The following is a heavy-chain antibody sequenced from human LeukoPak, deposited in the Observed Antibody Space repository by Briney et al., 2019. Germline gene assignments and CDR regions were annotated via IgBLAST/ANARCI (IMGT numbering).Heavy chain of an antibody. CDR3: AKDSGPGSYYPTGDEY. J-gene: IGHJ4*02. V-gene: IGHV3-23*01. CDR1: GFTFSNYA. D-gene: IGHD3-10*01. Sequence: GGSLRLSCAASGFTFSNYAMTWVRQAPEKGLKWVSSISDSGGGTYYEDSVKGRFTISRDNSKNTRYLQMNSLRAQDTAVYYCAKDSGPGSYYPTGDEYWGQGILVTVSS. CDR2: ISDSGGGT.